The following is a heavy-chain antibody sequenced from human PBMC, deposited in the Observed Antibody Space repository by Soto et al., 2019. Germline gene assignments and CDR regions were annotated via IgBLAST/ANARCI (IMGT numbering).Heavy chain of an antibody. J-gene: IGHJ4*02. CDR2: INAGNGNT. V-gene: IGHV1-3*01. CDR1: GYTFTSYA. Sequence: ASVKVSCKASGYTFTSYAMHWVRQAPGQRLEWMGWINAGNGNTKYSQKFQGRVTITRDTSASTAYMELSSLRSEDTAVYFCARAVAVPADFDYWGQGTLVTVAS. CDR3: ARAVAVPADFDY. D-gene: IGHD6-19*01.